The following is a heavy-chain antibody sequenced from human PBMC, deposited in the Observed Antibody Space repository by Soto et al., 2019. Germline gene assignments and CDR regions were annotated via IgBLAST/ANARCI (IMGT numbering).Heavy chain of an antibody. CDR3: ARGRTTGTWPYGGDY. J-gene: IGHJ4*02. CDR2: INSDGSST. CDR1: GFTFSSYW. D-gene: IGHD1-7*01. V-gene: IGHV3-74*01. Sequence: EVQLVESGGGLVQPGGSLRLSCAASGFTFSSYWMHWVRQAPGKGLVWVSRINSDGSSTSYADSVKGRFTISRDNAKNTLYLQMNSLRAEDTAVYYCARGRTTGTWPYGGDYWGQGTLVTVSS.